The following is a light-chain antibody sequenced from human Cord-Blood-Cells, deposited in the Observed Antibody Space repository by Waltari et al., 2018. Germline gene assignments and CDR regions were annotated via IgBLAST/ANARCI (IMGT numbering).Light chain of an antibody. Sequence: QSVLTQPPSASGTPGQRVTISCSGSSSNIGRNYVYWYQQLPGTPPHLLIYRNSQRPSGVPARFSGSKSGTSASLAISGLRSEDESDYYCAAWDDSLSGVVFGGGTKLTVL. CDR2: RNS. J-gene: IGLJ2*01. CDR1: SSNIGRNY. V-gene: IGLV1-47*01. CDR3: AAWDDSLSGVV.